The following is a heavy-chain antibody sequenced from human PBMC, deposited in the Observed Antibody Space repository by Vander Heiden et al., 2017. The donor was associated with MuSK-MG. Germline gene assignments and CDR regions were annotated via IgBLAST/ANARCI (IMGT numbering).Heavy chain of an antibody. D-gene: IGHD3-3*01. CDR2: MYYSGST. CDR1: GGSISSSSYY. V-gene: IGHV4-39*01. CDR3: ARGDFWSAIADSCYFAY. Sequence: QLQLQESGPGLVKPSETLSLTCTVSGGSISSSSYYWGWIRQPPGKGLEWIGSMYYSGSTSYNPYLKSRVTISVDTSKNQFSLKLSSVTAADTAVYYCARGDFWSAIADSCYFAYWGQGTLVTVSS. J-gene: IGHJ4*02.